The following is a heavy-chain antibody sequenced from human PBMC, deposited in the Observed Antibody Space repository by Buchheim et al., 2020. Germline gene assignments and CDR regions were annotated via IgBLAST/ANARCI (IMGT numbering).Heavy chain of an antibody. CDR3: ARITGTGYYYYYYGMDV. V-gene: IGHV4-39*01. CDR2: IYYSGST. D-gene: IGHD1/OR15-1a*01. J-gene: IGHJ6*02. CDR1: GGSISSSSYY. Sequence: QLQLQESGPGLVKPSETLSLTCTVSGGSISSSSYYWGWIRQPPGKGLEWIGSIYYSGSTYYNPSLKSRVTISVDTSKNQFPLKLSSVTAADTAVYYCARITGTGYYYYYYGMDVWGQGTT.